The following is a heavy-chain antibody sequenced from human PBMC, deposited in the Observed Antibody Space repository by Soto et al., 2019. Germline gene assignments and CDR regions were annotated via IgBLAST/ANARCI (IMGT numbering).Heavy chain of an antibody. V-gene: IGHV3-23*01. CDR3: AKVPDTGSTWRHFDY. CDR2: VSGSGGST. CDR1: GFTFSSYA. D-gene: IGHD1-7*01. Sequence: GGSLRLSCAASGFTFSSYAMSWVRQAPGKGLEWVSAVSGSGGSTYYADSVKGRFTIPRDNSKNTLYLQMNSLRAEDTAVYYCAKVPDTGSTWRHFDYWGQGTLVTVSS. J-gene: IGHJ4*02.